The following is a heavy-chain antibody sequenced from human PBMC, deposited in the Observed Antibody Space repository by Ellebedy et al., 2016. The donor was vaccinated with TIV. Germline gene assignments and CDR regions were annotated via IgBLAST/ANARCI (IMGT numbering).Heavy chain of an antibody. V-gene: IGHV4-39*01. Sequence: MPSETLSLTCTVSGGSISSRSYYWGWIRQPPGKGLAWIGSIYYSRSTYYNPSLKSRVTISVDTSKNQFSLKLSSVTAADTAVYYCARRTGTTQVRDFDYWGQGILVTVSS. J-gene: IGHJ4*02. CDR1: GGSISSRSYY. CDR2: IYYSRST. CDR3: ARRTGTTQVRDFDY. D-gene: IGHD1-7*01.